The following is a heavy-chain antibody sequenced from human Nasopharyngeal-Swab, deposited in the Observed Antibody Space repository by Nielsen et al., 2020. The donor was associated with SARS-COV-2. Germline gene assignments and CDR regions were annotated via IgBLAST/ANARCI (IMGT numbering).Heavy chain of an antibody. CDR2: IYYSGST. Sequence: LRLSCTVSGGSISSGGYYWSWIRQHPGKGLEWIEYIYYSGSTYYNPSLKSRVTISVDTSKNQFSLKLSSVTAADTAVYYCARSPYSYGYEAAFDIWGQGTMVTVSS. J-gene: IGHJ3*02. V-gene: IGHV4-31*02. D-gene: IGHD5-18*01. CDR3: ARSPYSYGYEAAFDI. CDR1: GGSISSGGYY.